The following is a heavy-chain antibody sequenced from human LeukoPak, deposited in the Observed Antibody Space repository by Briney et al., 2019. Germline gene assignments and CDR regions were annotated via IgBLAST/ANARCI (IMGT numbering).Heavy chain of an antibody. Sequence: SGGSLTLSCAASGFTFSSYAMSWVRQAPGKGLEWVSVISGSGRSTYYADSVKGRFTISRDNSKNTLYLQMNSLRAEDTAVYYCAKDQGTYCSTTSCYAPDAFDIWGQGTMVTVSS. V-gene: IGHV3-23*01. D-gene: IGHD2-2*01. CDR1: GFTFSSYA. J-gene: IGHJ3*02. CDR3: AKDQGTYCSTTSCYAPDAFDI. CDR2: ISGSGRST.